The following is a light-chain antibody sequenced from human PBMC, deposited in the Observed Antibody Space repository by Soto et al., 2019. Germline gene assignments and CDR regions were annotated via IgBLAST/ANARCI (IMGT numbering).Light chain of an antibody. Sequence: EIVLTQSPGTLSLSPGERATLSCRASQSVSSSYLAWYQQKPGQAPRLLIYGASSRAAGIPDRFSGSGSGTGFTLTICRLQAEDWAVYYYQPYGSSPMYTFGQGTKLEIK. V-gene: IGKV3-20*01. CDR3: QPYGSSPMYT. CDR1: QSVSSSY. J-gene: IGKJ2*01. CDR2: GAS.